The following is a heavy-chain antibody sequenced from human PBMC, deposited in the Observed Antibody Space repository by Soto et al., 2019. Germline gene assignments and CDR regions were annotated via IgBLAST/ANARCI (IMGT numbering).Heavy chain of an antibody. CDR1: GFTFSDHY. CDR3: ARLGYSSGWYEDYFDY. J-gene: IGHJ4*02. CDR2: IKQDGSEK. Sequence: GGSLRLSCAASGFTFSDHYMDWVRQAPGKGLEWVANIKQDGSEKYYVDSVKGRFTISRDNAKNSLYLQMNSLRAEDTAVYYCARLGYSSGWYEDYFDYWGQGTLVTVSS. V-gene: IGHV3-7*01. D-gene: IGHD6-19*01.